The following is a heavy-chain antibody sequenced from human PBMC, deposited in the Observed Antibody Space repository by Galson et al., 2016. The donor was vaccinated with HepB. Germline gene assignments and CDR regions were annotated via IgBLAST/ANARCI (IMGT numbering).Heavy chain of an antibody. D-gene: IGHD3-9*01. V-gene: IGHV4-61*01. CDR2: IYYRGSL. CDR1: GVSVISTTSY. J-gene: IGHJ4*02. Sequence: SETLSLTCTVSGVSVISTTSYWTWIRQPPGKELEWIGYIYYRGSLSYNPSLKSRLTLSVDTSKNQFSLRLTSVTAADPAIYYCARAGDPLTGGSLFNFDYWGQGALVAVSS. CDR3: ARAGDPLTGGSLFNFDY.